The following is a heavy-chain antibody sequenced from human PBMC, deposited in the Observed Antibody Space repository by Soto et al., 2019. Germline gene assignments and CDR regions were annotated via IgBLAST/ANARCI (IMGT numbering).Heavy chain of an antibody. CDR2: ISSSSSTI. CDR1: GFTFSTYS. V-gene: IGHV3-48*01. J-gene: IGHJ4*02. Sequence: PGGSLRLSCAASGFTFSTYSMNWVRQAPGKGLEWVSYISSSSSTIFYTDSVKGRFTVSRDNAKNSLYLQMNSLKAEDTAVFYCAKERSSGWSFDYWSRGTLVTDSS. D-gene: IGHD6-19*01. CDR3: AKERSSGWSFDY.